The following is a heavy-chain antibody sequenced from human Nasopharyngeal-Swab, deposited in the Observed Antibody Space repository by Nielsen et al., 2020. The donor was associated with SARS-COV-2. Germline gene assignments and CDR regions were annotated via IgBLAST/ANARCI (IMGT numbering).Heavy chain of an antibody. CDR1: GFTFTSSA. CDR2: IVVGSGNT. J-gene: IGHJ3*01. CDR3: AKNQLLIYDVFNL. Sequence: SVKVSCKASGFTFTSSAVQWVRQARGQRLEWIGWIVVGSGNTNYAQKFQERVTITRDMSTSTAYMELSSLRSEDTALYYCAKNQLLIYDVFNLWGQGTMVTVSS. V-gene: IGHV1-58*01. D-gene: IGHD2-2*01.